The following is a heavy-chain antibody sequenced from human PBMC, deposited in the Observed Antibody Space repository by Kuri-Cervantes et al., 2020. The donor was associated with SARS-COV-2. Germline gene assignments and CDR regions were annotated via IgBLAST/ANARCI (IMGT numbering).Heavy chain of an antibody. V-gene: IGHV3-30*01. CDR2: ISYDGSNK. J-gene: IGHJ4*02. Sequence: GGSLRLSCAASGFTLSSHAMHWVRQAPGKGLEWVAVISYDGSNKYYADSVKGRFTISRDNSKNTLYLQMNSLRAEDTAVYYCAKDLVPGSYEGFDYWGQGTLVTVSS. D-gene: IGHD3-16*01. CDR1: GFTLSSHA. CDR3: AKDLVPGSYEGFDY.